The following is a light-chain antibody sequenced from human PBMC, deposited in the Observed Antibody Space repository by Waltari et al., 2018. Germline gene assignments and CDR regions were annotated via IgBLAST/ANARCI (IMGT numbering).Light chain of an antibody. V-gene: IGLV2-23*01. CDR1: SIDVGNYNL. CDR3: CSYTTFSTLV. J-gene: IGLJ2*01. CDR2: EDT. Sequence: QSALTQPAYVSGSPGPSITIPCTGSSIDVGNYNLVSWYQQYPGKVPKLMIYEDTKRPSGLSDRFSGSKSGNTASLTISGLQAEDEADYYCCSYTTFSTLVFGAGTKVTVL.